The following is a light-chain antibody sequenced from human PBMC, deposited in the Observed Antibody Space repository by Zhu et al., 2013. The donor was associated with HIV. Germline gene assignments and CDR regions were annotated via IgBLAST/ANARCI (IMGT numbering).Light chain of an antibody. Sequence: QSALTQPASVSGSPGQSITISCTGTSSDVGSYNLVSWYQQRPGKAPKLMIYEVSKRPSGVSNRFSGSKSGNTASLTISGLQAEDEADYYCCSYAGSRVFGTGTKVTAL. CDR1: SSDVGSYNL. J-gene: IGLJ1*01. CDR2: EVS. CDR3: CSYAGSRV. V-gene: IGLV2-23*02.